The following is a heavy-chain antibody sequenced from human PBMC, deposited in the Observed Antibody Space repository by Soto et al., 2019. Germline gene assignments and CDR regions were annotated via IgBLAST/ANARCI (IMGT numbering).Heavy chain of an antibody. CDR1: GFTVSSNY. V-gene: IGHV3-21*01. CDR3: ARDYTVTSFDY. Sequence: EVQLVESGGGLIQPGGSLRLSCAASGFTVSSNYMSWVRQAPGKGLEWVSSISSSSSYIYYADSVKGRFTISRDNAKNSLYLQMNSLRAEDTAVYYCARDYTVTSFDYWGQGTLVTVSS. CDR2: ISSSSSYI. D-gene: IGHD4-17*01. J-gene: IGHJ4*02.